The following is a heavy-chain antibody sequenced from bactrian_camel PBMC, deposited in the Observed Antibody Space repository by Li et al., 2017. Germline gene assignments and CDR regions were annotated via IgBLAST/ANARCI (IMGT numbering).Heavy chain of an antibody. CDR2: ADLGGGRE. D-gene: IGHD1*01. V-gene: IGHV3S1*01. Sequence: HVQLVESGGGSVQAGGSLRLSCAFAGVTRSNGWMGWFRQAPGKDLKDREGVVAADLGGGRENYADSVKGRFTVSRDSAKNTLNLELNNLKTEDTAVYYCAASRPGIISVCQTPYITRLGLEGQGTQVTVS. CDR1: GVTRSNGW. J-gene: IGHJ4*01.